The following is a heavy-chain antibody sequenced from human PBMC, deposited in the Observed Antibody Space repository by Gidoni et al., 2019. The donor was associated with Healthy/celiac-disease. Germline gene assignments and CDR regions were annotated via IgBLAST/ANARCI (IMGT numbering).Heavy chain of an antibody. CDR3: ARGHCSGGSCYFDY. Sequence: EVPLLESGGGLVQPGVSLRVSCSSSGFTFSSYVMSWVRQAPGKGLEWVSAISGSGGSTYYADSVKGRFTISRDNSKNTLYLQMNSLRAEDTAVYYCARGHCSGGSCYFDYWGQGTLVTVSS. D-gene: IGHD2-15*01. CDR1: GFTFSSYV. CDR2: ISGSGGST. V-gene: IGHV3-23*01. J-gene: IGHJ4*02.